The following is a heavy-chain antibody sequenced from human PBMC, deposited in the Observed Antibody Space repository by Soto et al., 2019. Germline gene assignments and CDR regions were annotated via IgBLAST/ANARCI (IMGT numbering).Heavy chain of an antibody. Sequence: PSETLSLTCTVSGGSISSISYYWGWIRQPPGKGLEWIGSIYYSGGTYYNPSLKSRVTISVDTSKNQFSLKLSSVTAADTAVYYCARHKEDGSGSYYNPLNYYYYYMDVWGKGTTVTVSS. CDR2: IYYSGGT. J-gene: IGHJ6*03. CDR3: ARHKEDGSGSYYNPLNYYYYYMDV. V-gene: IGHV4-39*01. CDR1: GGSISSISYY. D-gene: IGHD3-10*01.